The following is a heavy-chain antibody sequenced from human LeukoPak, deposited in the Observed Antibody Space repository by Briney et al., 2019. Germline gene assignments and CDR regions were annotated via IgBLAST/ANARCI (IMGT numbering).Heavy chain of an antibody. D-gene: IGHD3-22*01. CDR2: IYTSGST. CDR1: GGSISSGSYY. V-gene: IGHV4-61*02. J-gene: IGHJ5*02. Sequence: SETLSLTCTVSGGSISSGSYYWSWIRQPAGKGLEWIGRIYTSGSTNYNPSLKSRVTISVDTSKNQFSLKLSSVTAADTAVYYCARDGTYYYGSSGYYYQYNWFDPWAREPWSPSPQ. CDR3: ARDGTYYYGSSGYYYQYNWFDP.